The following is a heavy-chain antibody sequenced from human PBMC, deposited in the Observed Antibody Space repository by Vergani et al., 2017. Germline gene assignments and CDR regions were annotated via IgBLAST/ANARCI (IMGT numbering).Heavy chain of an antibody. CDR1: GGSISSGSYY. J-gene: IGHJ4*02. CDR3: ARGDGGSYGGLDD. CDR2: IYTSGST. V-gene: IGHV4-61*02. Sequence: QVQLQESGPGLVKPSQTLSLTCTVSGGSISSGSYYWSWIRQPAGKGLEWIGRIYTSGSTNYNPSLKSRVTMSVDTSKNQFSLKLSSVTAADTAVYYCARGDGGSYGGLDDWGQGTLVTVSS. D-gene: IGHD1-26*01.